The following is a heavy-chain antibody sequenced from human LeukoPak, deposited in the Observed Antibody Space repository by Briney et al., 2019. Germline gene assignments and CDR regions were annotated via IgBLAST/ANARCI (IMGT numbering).Heavy chain of an antibody. D-gene: IGHD5-18*01. V-gene: IGHV3-7*01. J-gene: IGHJ4*02. CDR3: ARAVDTAMVNFDY. CDR1: GFKFDDYN. Sequence: GRSLRLSCTASGFKFDDYNMSWFRQAPGKGLEWVANIKQDGSEKYYVDSVKGRFTISRDNAKNSLYLQMNSLRAEDTAVYYCARAVDTAMVNFDYWGQGTLVTVSS. CDR2: IKQDGSEK.